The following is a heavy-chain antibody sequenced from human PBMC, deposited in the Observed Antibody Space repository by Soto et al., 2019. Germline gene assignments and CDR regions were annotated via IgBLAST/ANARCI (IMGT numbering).Heavy chain of an antibody. J-gene: IGHJ4*02. CDR2: IYYSGST. CDR3: ASDYYDSSGYLSPFDY. CDR1: GGSISSSSYY. V-gene: IGHV4-39*01. Sequence: PSETLSLTCTVSGGSISSSSYYWGWIRQPPGKGLEWIGSIYYSGSTYYNPSLKSRVTISVDTSKNQFSLKLSSVTAADTAVYYCASDYYDSSGYLSPFDYWGQGTLVTVSS. D-gene: IGHD3-22*01.